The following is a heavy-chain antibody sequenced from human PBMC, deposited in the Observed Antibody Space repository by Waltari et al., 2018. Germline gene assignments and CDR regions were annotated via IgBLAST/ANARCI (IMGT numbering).Heavy chain of an antibody. CDR2: IKSKNDGEIT. CDR1: GFPFTPAW. V-gene: IGHV3-15*05. Sequence: EVQMVESGGGLVKPGESLRLSCAASGFPFTPAWPTWVHQAPGKGLEWVGRIKSKNDGEITDFAAPVKGRFTISRDDSKNTVYLQMTSLKTEDTAVYYCTTLDAPWGGWGQGTLVTVSS. D-gene: IGHD7-27*01. CDR3: TTLDAPWGG. J-gene: IGHJ4*02.